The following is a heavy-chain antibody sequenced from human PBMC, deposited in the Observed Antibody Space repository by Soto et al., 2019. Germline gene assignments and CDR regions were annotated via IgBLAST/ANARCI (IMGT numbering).Heavy chain of an antibody. CDR3: AREYSSGWMDNYYYYYGMDV. CDR1: GYTFTSYA. Sequence: VASVKVSCKASGYTFTSYAMNWVRQAPGQGLEWMGWINTNTGNPTYAQGFTGRFVFSLDTPVSTAYLQICSLKAEDTAVYYCAREYSSGWMDNYYYYYGMDVCGQGPTVTASS. V-gene: IGHV7-4-1*01. D-gene: IGHD6-19*01. CDR2: INTNTGNP. J-gene: IGHJ6*02.